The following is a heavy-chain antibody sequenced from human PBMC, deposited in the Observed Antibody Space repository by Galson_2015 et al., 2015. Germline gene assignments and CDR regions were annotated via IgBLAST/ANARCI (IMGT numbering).Heavy chain of an antibody. J-gene: IGHJ6*02. CDR3: AKDSIYYGSGSYYMDV. D-gene: IGHD3-10*01. CDR2: ISGSGDDT. Sequence: SLRLSCAASGFIFSNYAMTWVRQAPGKGLEWVSGISGSGDDTYYADSVKGRFTISRDNSKSTLYLQMNSLRGEDTAFYYCAKDSIYYGSGSYYMDVWGQGTTVTVSS. V-gene: IGHV3-23*01. CDR1: GFIFSNYA.